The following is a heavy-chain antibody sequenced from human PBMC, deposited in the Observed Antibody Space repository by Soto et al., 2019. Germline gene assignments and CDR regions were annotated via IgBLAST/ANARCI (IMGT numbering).Heavy chain of an antibody. J-gene: IGHJ6*02. V-gene: IGHV4-34*01. CDR1: GGSFSGYY. CDR3: ARGGWRYYYYYGMDV. CDR2: INHSGST. D-gene: IGHD6-19*01. Sequence: SETLSLTCAVYGGSFSGYYWSWIRQPPGKGLEWIGEINHSGSTNYNPSLKSRVTISVDTSKNQFSLKLSSVTAADTAVYYCARGGWRYYYYYGMDVWGQGTKVS.